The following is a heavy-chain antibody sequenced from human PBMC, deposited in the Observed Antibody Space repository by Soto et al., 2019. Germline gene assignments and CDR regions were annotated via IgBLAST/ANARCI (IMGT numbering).Heavy chain of an antibody. CDR3: ARQFDYDTSGYYYAY. J-gene: IGHJ4*02. CDR1: GGTFSKNT. V-gene: IGHV1-69*13. Sequence: ASVKVSCKASGGTFSKNTISWVRQAPGQGLEWMGGIMPVFGRPNYAQKFQGRVTITADEYTRTAYMELSRLKSDDTAVYYCARQFDYDTSGYYYAYWGQGTQVTVSS. CDR2: IMPVFGRP. D-gene: IGHD3-22*01.